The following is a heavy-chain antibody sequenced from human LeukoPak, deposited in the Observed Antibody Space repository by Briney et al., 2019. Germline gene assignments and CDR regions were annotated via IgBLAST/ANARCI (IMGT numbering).Heavy chain of an antibody. D-gene: IGHD2-15*01. CDR3: ARTGYCSGGSCYGTVGY. Sequence: GASVKVSCKASGYTFTGYYMHWVRQAPGQGLEWMGWINPNGGGTNYAQKFQGRVTMTRDTSISTAYMELSRLRSDDTAVYYCARTGYCSGGSCYGTVGYWGQGTLVTVSS. CDR2: INPNGGGT. CDR1: GYTFTGYY. V-gene: IGHV1-2*02. J-gene: IGHJ4*02.